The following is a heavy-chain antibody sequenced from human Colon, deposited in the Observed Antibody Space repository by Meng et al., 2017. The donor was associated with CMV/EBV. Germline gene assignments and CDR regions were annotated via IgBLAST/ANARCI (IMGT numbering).Heavy chain of an antibody. CDR3: VRESWYFDF. D-gene: IGHD6-13*01. J-gene: IGHJ4*02. V-gene: IGHV1-2*02. Sequence: QVQLVKSRNEVKQPGASVKVSCKTSGYTFTANHLHWVRQAPGQGLEWMGWIYPQDGGTYFAQKFQDRVTLTRDTSITTAYMELSGLTSDDTAIYYCVRESWYFDFWGEGTLVTVSS. CDR2: IYPQDGGT. CDR1: GYTFTANH.